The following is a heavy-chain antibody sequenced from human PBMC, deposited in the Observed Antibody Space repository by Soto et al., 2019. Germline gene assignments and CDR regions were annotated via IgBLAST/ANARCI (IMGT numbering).Heavy chain of an antibody. V-gene: IGHV1-46*01. Sequence: ASVKVSCKASGYTFTSYYMHWVRQAPGQGVEWMGIINPSGGSTSYAQKLQGRVTMTRDTSTSTVYMELSSLRSEDTAVYYCARVGGVVVAADNFYYYYGMDVWGQGTTVTVSS. J-gene: IGHJ6*02. D-gene: IGHD2-15*01. CDR2: INPSGGST. CDR3: ARVGGVVVAADNFYYYYGMDV. CDR1: GYTFTSYY.